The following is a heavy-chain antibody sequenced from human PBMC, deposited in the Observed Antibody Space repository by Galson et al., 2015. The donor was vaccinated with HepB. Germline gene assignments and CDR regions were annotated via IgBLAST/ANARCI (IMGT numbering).Heavy chain of an antibody. CDR3: VRALYGTFDY. Sequence: SLRLSCAASGFTFSNYAMLWVRQAPGKGLEWVAEISYDGSNKYFLDSVKGRFTISRDNSQNTLYMQMSSLRPEDTAVYFCVRALYGTFDYWGQGTLVTVSS. V-gene: IGHV3-30*03. CDR2: ISYDGSNK. CDR1: GFTFSNYA. J-gene: IGHJ4*02. D-gene: IGHD3-16*01.